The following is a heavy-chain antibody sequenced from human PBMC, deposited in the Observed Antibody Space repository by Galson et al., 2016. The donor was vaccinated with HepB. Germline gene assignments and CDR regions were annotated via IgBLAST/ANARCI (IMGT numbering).Heavy chain of an antibody. CDR2: ISGSGGST. CDR1: GFTFSSYA. D-gene: IGHD1-26*01. Sequence: LRLSCAASGFTFSSYAMNWVRQAPGKGLEWVSGISGSGGSTYYADSVKGRFTISRDNSKSTLYLQMNSLRAEDTAVYYCAKSSSGATPRPNFDYWGQGTLVTVSS. V-gene: IGHV3-23*01. CDR3: AKSSSGATPRPNFDY. J-gene: IGHJ4*02.